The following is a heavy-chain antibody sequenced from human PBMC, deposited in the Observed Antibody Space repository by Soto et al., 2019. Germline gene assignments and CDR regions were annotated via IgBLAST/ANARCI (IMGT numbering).Heavy chain of an antibody. V-gene: IGHV4-30-4*01. Sequence: SETLSLTRAVSGCTISSSDYYWSWIRQPPGKGLEWIGYIYYSGSAYYNPSLKSRVTISLDTSKNQFSLNLNSVTAADTAEYYCARMQLVATGTSGFEYWGQGTLVTVYS. D-gene: IGHD6-13*01. CDR3: ARMQLVATGTSGFEY. CDR1: GCTISSSDYY. CDR2: IYYSGSA. J-gene: IGHJ4*02.